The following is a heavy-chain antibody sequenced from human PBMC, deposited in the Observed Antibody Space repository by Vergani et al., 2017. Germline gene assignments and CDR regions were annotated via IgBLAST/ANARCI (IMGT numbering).Heavy chain of an antibody. Sequence: QVHLVESGGGVVQPGRSLRLSCVVSGFTSSYYGMHWVRQAPGKGLEWVAVISYDGTQKYYADSVKGRFNISRDNSKSTFYLQMNSLRTEDTAVYYCATKSCGTPGCQIGYFREWGQGTLVTVSS. J-gene: IGHJ1*01. CDR3: ATKSCGTPGCQIGYFRE. V-gene: IGHV3-30*03. D-gene: IGHD1-1*01. CDR2: ISYDGTQK. CDR1: GFTSSYYG.